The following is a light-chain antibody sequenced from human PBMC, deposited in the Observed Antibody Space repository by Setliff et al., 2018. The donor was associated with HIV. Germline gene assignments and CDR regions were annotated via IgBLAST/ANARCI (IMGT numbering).Light chain of an antibody. CDR3: SSYTSSSTYV. Sequence: QSALTPPASVSGSPGQSINISCTGTSSDIGGYNFVSWYQQYPGEAPKLIISDNTKRPSGVSDRFSASKSGNTASLTLSGLRAEDEADYYCSSYTSSSTYVFGLGTNVTVL. J-gene: IGLJ1*01. CDR1: SSDIGGYNF. CDR2: DNT. V-gene: IGLV2-14*03.